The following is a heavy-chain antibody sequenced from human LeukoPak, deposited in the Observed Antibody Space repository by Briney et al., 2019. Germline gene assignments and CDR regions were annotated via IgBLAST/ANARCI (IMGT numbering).Heavy chain of an antibody. CDR1: GFTFSSYW. CDR2: IKGDGSEK. V-gene: IGHV3-7*01. Sequence: PGGSLRLSCAAAGFTFSSYWMSWVRQAPGKGLEWVANIKGDGSEKYYVDSVKGVFSISRDNAKNFLYLQVNSLRADDTAVYYCARLDQTIAAVRPDAFDIWGQGTMVTVSS. D-gene: IGHD6-13*01. J-gene: IGHJ3*02. CDR3: ARLDQTIAAVRPDAFDI.